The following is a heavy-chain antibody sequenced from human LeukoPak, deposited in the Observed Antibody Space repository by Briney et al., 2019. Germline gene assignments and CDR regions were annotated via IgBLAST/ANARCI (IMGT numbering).Heavy chain of an antibody. CDR1: GFTFSSYA. J-gene: IGHJ4*02. D-gene: IGHD6-19*01. CDR3: ARDRGSSGPLDY. CDR2: ISYDGSNK. V-gene: IGHV3-30*04. Sequence: GGSLRLSCEASGFTFSSYAMHWVRQAPGKGLEWVAVISYDGSNKYYADSVKGRFTISRDNSKNTLYLQMNSLRAEDTAVYYCARDRGSSGPLDYWGQGTLVTVSS.